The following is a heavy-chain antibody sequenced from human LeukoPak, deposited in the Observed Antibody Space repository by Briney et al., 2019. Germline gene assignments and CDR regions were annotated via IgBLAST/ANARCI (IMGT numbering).Heavy chain of an antibody. Sequence: ASETLSLTCAVYGGSFSGYYWSWIRQPPGKGLEWIGEINHSGSTNYNPSLKSRVTISVDTSKNQFSLKLSSVTAADTAVYYCARVTSCYGCPPYFDYWGQGTLVTVSS. V-gene: IGHV4-34*01. J-gene: IGHJ4*02. CDR1: GGSFSGYY. CDR2: INHSGST. CDR3: ARVTSCYGCPPYFDY. D-gene: IGHD2-2*01.